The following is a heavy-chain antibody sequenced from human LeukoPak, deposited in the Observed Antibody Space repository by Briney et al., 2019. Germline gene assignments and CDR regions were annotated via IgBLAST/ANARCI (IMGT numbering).Heavy chain of an antibody. CDR2: ISGSGGGT. J-gene: IGHJ5*02. CDR1: GFTFSTFA. CDR3: AKAFSAYENWPPNWFDP. V-gene: IGHV3-23*01. Sequence: PGGSLRLSCAASGFTFSTFAMSWVRQAPGKGLEWVSAISGSGGGTYYADPVKGRLTISRDNSKNTLYLQMSSLRAEDTAVYYCAKAFSAYENWPPNWFDPWGQGTLVTVSS. D-gene: IGHD5-12*01.